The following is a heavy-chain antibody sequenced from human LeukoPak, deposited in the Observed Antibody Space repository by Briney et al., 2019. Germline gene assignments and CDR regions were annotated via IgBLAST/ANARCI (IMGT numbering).Heavy chain of an antibody. CDR2: INHSGST. Sequence: SETLSLTCAVYGGSFSGYYWSWIRQPPGKGLEWIGEINHSGSTNYNPSLKSRVTISVDTSKNQFSLKLSSVTAADTAVYYCARTSGSYGEDYYYYMDVWGKGTTVTISS. D-gene: IGHD1-26*01. J-gene: IGHJ6*03. CDR3: ARTSGSYGEDYYYYMDV. CDR1: GGSFSGYY. V-gene: IGHV4-34*01.